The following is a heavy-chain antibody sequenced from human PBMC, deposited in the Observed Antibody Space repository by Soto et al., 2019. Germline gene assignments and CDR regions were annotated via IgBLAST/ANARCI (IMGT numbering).Heavy chain of an antibody. CDR3: ARLLAAAGTVVERTFDI. J-gene: IGHJ3*02. V-gene: IGHV1-46*03. CDR1: GDSFTSYY. D-gene: IGHD6-13*01. CDR2: INPSGGST. Sequence: GASVKLSCEACGDSFTSYYMHWVRQAPGQGLEWMGIINPSGGSTSYAQKFQGRVTMTRDTSTSTVYMELSSLRSEDTAVYYCARLLAAAGTVVERTFDIWGQGTMVTVSS.